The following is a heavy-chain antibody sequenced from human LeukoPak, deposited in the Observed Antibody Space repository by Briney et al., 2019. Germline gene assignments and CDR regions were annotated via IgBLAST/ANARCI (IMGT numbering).Heavy chain of an antibody. CDR1: GGSISSSSYY. V-gene: IGHV4-39*01. Sequence: SEALSRTCTVAGGSISSSSYYWGWIRQPPGKGLEWIGSIYYSGSTYYNPSLKSRVTISVDTSKNQFSLKMSSVTAADTAVYYCARFNSIWGREYYFDYWGQGTLVTVSS. D-gene: IGHD3-16*01. CDR2: IYYSGST. CDR3: ARFNSIWGREYYFDY. J-gene: IGHJ4*02.